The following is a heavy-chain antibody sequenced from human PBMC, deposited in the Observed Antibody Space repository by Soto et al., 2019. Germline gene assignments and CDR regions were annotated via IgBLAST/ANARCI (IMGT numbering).Heavy chain of an antibody. CDR3: ARDHPHDYGDYKWDYFDY. Sequence: SVKVSCKASGGTFSSYAISWVRQAPGQGLEWMGGIIPIFGTANYAQKFQGRVTITADESTSTAYMELSSLRSEDTAVYYCARDHPHDYGDYKWDYFDYWGQGTLVTVSS. CDR1: GGTFSSYA. D-gene: IGHD4-17*01. J-gene: IGHJ4*02. CDR2: IIPIFGTA. V-gene: IGHV1-69*13.